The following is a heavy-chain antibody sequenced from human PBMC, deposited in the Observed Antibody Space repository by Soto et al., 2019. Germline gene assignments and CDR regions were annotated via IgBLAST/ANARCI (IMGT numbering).Heavy chain of an antibody. J-gene: IGHJ4*02. D-gene: IGHD3-3*01. V-gene: IGHV3-23*01. CDR3: AKDTHYDFWSGYSGY. CDR1: GFTFSSYA. Sequence: GGSLRLSCAASGFTFSSYAISWVRQAPGKGLEWVSAISGSGGSTYYADSVKGRFTISRDNPKNTLYLQMNSLRAEDTAVYYCAKDTHYDFWSGYSGYWGQGTLVTVSS. CDR2: ISGSGGST.